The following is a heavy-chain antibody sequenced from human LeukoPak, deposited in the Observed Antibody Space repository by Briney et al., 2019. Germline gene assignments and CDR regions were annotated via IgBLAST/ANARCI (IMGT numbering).Heavy chain of an antibody. CDR3: ASPKFYSGPNYYYYMDV. D-gene: IGHD4-23*01. CDR1: GGTFSSYA. J-gene: IGHJ6*03. Sequence: ASVKVSCKASGGTFSSYAISWVRQAPGQGLEWMGGIIPIFGTANYAQKFQGRVTITTDESTSTAYMELSSLRSEDTAVYYCASPKFYSGPNYYYYMDVWGEGTTVTVSS. CDR2: IIPIFGTA. V-gene: IGHV1-69*05.